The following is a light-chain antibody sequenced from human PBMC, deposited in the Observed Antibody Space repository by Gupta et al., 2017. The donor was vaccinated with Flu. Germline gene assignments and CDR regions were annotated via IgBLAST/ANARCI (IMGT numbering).Light chain of an antibody. CDR3: QQYDNWPPET. Sequence: EKSTPSCRASQICSSILAWYQQKPGQAPSPVIYEASSRVHRVPARFSGSGSGTEFTLTIISLQSEDVAVYYCQQYDNWPPETFGQGTNVEIK. J-gene: IGKJ1*01. CDR2: EAS. V-gene: IGKV3-15*01. CDR1: QICSSI.